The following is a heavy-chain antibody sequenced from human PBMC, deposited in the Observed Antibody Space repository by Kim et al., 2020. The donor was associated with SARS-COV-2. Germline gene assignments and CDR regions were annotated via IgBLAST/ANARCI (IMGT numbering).Heavy chain of an antibody. J-gene: IGHJ5*02. V-gene: IGHV1-24*01. Sequence: ASVKVSCKVSGYTLIELSMHWVRQAPGKGLEWMGGFDPEDAETIYAQKFQGRVTTTEDTSTDTAYMELSSLRSEDTAVYYCAIAPTVTTVWWFDPWGQGTLVTVSS. CDR2: FDPEDAET. D-gene: IGHD4-17*01. CDR3: AIAPTVTTVWWFDP. CDR1: GYTLIELS.